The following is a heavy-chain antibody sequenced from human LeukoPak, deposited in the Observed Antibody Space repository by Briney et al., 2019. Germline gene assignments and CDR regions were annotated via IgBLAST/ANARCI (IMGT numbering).Heavy chain of an antibody. J-gene: IGHJ4*02. D-gene: IGHD3-22*01. CDR1: GYTFTGYY. CDR2: INPNSGGT. CDR3: AREGDYYDSSGEWDY. Sequence: ASVKVSCKSSGYTFTGYYMHWVRQAPGQGLEWMGWINPNSGGTNYAQKLQGRVTMTTDTSTSTAYMELRSLRSDDTAVYYCAREGDYYDSSGEWDYWGQGTLVTVSS. V-gene: IGHV1-2*02.